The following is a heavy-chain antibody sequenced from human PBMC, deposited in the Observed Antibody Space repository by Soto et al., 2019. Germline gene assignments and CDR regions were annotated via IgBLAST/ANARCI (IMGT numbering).Heavy chain of an antibody. D-gene: IGHD6-25*01. Sequence: QVQLQESGPGLVKPSETLSLACTVSGGSLSSYYWTWIRQSPGKGLEWIGYVYFSGNTNYNPSLKSRVTISIDTSKNQFPLRLASVTAADTAFYYCGSVKPSGYVLSWGQGTLVTVSS. J-gene: IGHJ5*02. CDR2: VYFSGNT. CDR3: GSVKPSGYVLS. CDR1: GGSLSSYY. V-gene: IGHV4-59*01.